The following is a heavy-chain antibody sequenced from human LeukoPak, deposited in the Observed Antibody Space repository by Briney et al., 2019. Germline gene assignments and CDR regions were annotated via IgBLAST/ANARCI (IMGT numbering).Heavy chain of an antibody. Sequence: PGGSLRLSCAASGFTFSSYAMHWVRQAPGKGLEWVAVISYDGSNKYYADSVKGRFTISRDNSKNTLYLQMNSLRAEDTAVYYCARDRRVLLWFGELFDYWGQETLVTVSS. CDR2: ISYDGSNK. D-gene: IGHD3-10*01. CDR3: ARDRRVLLWFGELFDY. V-gene: IGHV3-30*04. J-gene: IGHJ4*02. CDR1: GFTFSSYA.